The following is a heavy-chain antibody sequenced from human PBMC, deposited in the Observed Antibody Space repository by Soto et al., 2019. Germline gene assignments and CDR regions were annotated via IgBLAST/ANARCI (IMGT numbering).Heavy chain of an antibody. J-gene: IGHJ5*02. CDR1: GFTFSDYY. Sequence: GESLKISCAASGFTFSDYYMSWIRQAPGKGLEWVSYISSSGSTIYYADSVKGRFTISRDNAKNSLYLQMNSLRAEDTAVYYCARGLPGYSSGWYGWFDPWGQGTLVTVSS. V-gene: IGHV3-11*01. CDR3: ARGLPGYSSGWYGWFDP. D-gene: IGHD6-19*01. CDR2: ISSSGSTI.